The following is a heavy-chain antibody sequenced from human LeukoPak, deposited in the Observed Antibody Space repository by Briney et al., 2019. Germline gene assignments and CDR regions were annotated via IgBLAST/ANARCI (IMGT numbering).Heavy chain of an antibody. CDR1: GYTFTSYG. CDR2: ISAYNGNT. Sequence: ASVKVSCKASGYTFTSYGISWVRQAPGQGLEWIGWISAYNGNTNYAQKLQGRVTMTTDTSTSTAYMELRSLRSDDTAVYYCARADIVVVPAAMNAFDIWGQGTMVTVSS. D-gene: IGHD2-2*01. CDR3: ARADIVVVPAAMNAFDI. J-gene: IGHJ3*02. V-gene: IGHV1-18*01.